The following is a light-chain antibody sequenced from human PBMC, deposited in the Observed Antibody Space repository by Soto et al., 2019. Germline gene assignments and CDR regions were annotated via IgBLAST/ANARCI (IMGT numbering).Light chain of an antibody. CDR1: QSVSSN. V-gene: IGKV3-15*01. CDR3: QQLRA. J-gene: IGKJ1*01. CDR2: GAS. Sequence: EIAMTQSPATLSVSPGERATLSCRASQSVSSNLAWYQQKPGQAPRLLIYGASTRATGIPARFSGSGSGTEFTLTISSLQSEDFAVYYCQQLRAFGQGTKVDIK.